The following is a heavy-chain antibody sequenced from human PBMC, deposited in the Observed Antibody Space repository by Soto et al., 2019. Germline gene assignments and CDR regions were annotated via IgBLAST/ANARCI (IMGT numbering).Heavy chain of an antibody. CDR3: ASSVVVTAIPYYFDY. Sequence: QVQLQESGPGLVKPSETLSLTCTVSGGSISSYYWSWIRQPPGKGLEWIGYIYYSGSTNYNPSLKSRVTISVDTSKNQFSLKLSSVTAADTAVYYCASSVVVTAIPYYFDYWGQGTLVTVSS. CDR1: GGSISSYY. V-gene: IGHV4-59*01. J-gene: IGHJ4*02. D-gene: IGHD2-21*02. CDR2: IYYSGST.